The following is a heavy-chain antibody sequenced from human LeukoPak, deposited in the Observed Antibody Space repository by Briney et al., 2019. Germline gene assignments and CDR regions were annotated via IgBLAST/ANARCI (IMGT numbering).Heavy chain of an antibody. V-gene: IGHV4-4*07. CDR1: GASISGHY. D-gene: IGHD3-10*01. CDR2: IFINEDI. Sequence: PSETLSLTCTVSGASISGHYWSWLRQPAGKGLEWLGHIFINEDINYHTTLKSRAPMSVAPSTTQSSLKLTSGAAADPALIYGGRALMGFGESMFARWGEASLVTVSS. CDR3: GRALMGFGESMFAR. J-gene: IGHJ4*02.